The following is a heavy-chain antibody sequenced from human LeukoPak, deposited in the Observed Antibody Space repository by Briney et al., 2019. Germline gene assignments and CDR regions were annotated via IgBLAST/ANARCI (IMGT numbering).Heavy chain of an antibody. D-gene: IGHD7-27*01. CDR3: ARDWLTGDRRFDY. CDR1: GFTFSSYG. Sequence: PGGSLRLSCAASGFTFSSYGMHWVRQAPGKGLEWVAVIWYDGSNKYYADSVKGRFTISRDNSKNTLYLQMNSLRAEDTAVYYCARDWLTGDRRFDYRGQGTLVTVSS. V-gene: IGHV3-33*01. CDR2: IWYDGSNK. J-gene: IGHJ4*02.